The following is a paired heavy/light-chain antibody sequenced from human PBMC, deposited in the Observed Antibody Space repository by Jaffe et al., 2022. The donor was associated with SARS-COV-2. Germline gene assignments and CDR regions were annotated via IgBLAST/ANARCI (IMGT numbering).Light chain of an antibody. J-gene: IGLJ2*01. CDR3: AAWDDSLSVV. Sequence: QSVLTQPPSASGTPGQRVTISCSGGSSNIGGNYVQWYQQLPGTAPKLLIYRNNQRPSGVPDRFSGSKSGTSASLAISGLRSEDEADYYCAAWDDSLSVVFGGGTKLTVL. CDR2: RNN. CDR1: SSNIGGNY. V-gene: IGLV1-47*01.
Heavy chain of an antibody. CDR3: ARGSVSTNHAMDV. V-gene: IGHV2-5*02. J-gene: IGHJ6*02. D-gene: IGHD5-12*01. CDR2: IYWDDDK. CDR1: GFSLSSSGAA. Sequence: QITLKESGPTVVKPTQTLTLTCTFSGFSLSSSGAAVGWIRQPPGKALEWLALIYWDDDKRYSPSLKGRLTITKDTSKNQVVFTMTNVDPVDTATYYCARGSVSTNHAMDVWGQGTTVTVSS.